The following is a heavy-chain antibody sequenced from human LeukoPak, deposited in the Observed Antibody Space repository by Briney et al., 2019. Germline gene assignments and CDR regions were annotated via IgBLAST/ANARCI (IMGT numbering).Heavy chain of an antibody. CDR3: AFCRAGSAACSFDY. CDR2: ISGSGGST. J-gene: IGHJ4*02. CDR1: GFTFSSYA. V-gene: IGHV3-23*01. Sequence: PGGSLRLSCAACGFTFSSYAMSWVRQAPGKGLEWVSTISGSGGSTYYADSVKGRFTISRDNSKNTLYLQMNSLRAEDTAVYYCAFCRAGSAACSFDYWGQGTLVTVSS. D-gene: IGHD3-10*01.